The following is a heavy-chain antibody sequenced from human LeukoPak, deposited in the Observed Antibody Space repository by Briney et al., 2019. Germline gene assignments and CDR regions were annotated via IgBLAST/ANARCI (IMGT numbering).Heavy chain of an antibody. CDR2: ISYDGSNK. J-gene: IGHJ4*02. Sequence: GGSLRLSCAASGFTFSSYAMHWVRQAPGKGLEWVAVISYDGSNKYYADSVKGRFTISRDNSKNTLYLQMNSLRAEDTAVYYCARAPRGYCSGGSCYPPLYYFDYWGQGTLVTVSS. CDR1: GFTFSSYA. V-gene: IGHV3-30*04. CDR3: ARAPRGYCSGGSCYPPLYYFDY. D-gene: IGHD2-15*01.